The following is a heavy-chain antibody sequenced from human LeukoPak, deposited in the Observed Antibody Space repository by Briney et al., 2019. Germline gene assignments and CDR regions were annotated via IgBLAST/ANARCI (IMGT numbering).Heavy chain of an antibody. Sequence: DSVRGRFTISRGNAKNSLFLQMNSLRAEDTAVYYCARGRFCTDGICYTPWYFDLWGRGTLVTVSS. J-gene: IGHJ2*01. CDR3: ARGRFCTDGICYTPWYFDL. V-gene: IGHV3-48*03. D-gene: IGHD2-8*01.